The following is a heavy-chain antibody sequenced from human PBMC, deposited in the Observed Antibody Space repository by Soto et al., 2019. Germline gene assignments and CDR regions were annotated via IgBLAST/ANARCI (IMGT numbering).Heavy chain of an antibody. J-gene: IGHJ3*02. V-gene: IGHV1-69*13. D-gene: IGHD6-13*01. Sequence: GASVKVSCNASGGTFSSYAISWVRQAPGQGLEWMGGIIPIFGTANYAQKFQGRVTITADESTSTAYMELSSLRSEDTAVYYCARDEGSSWSYAFDIWGQGTMVTVSS. CDR1: GGTFSSYA. CDR2: IIPIFGTA. CDR3: ARDEGSSWSYAFDI.